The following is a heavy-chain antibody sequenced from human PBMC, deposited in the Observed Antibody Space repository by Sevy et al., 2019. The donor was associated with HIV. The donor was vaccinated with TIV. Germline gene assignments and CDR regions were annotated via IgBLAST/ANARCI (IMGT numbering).Heavy chain of an antibody. CDR1: GFIFGDYA. D-gene: IGHD1-1*01. J-gene: IGHJ4*02. Sequence: QLGGSLRLSCTASGFIFGDYAMSWVRQAPGKGLEWVAFLKHRAYGGTLDYAASVKGRFTISRDVSKSVAHLQMNDLKTEDTAIYYCTRWNGAQSIFDYWGQGALVTVSS. CDR2: LKHRAYGGTL. V-gene: IGHV3-49*04. CDR3: TRWNGAQSIFDY.